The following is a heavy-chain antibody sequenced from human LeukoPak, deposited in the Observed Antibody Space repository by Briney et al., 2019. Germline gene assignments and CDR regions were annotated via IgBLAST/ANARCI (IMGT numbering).Heavy chain of an antibody. V-gene: IGHV3-30*03. CDR2: ISYDGSNK. CDR1: GFTFSSHV. D-gene: IGHD5-12*01. Sequence: GRSLRLSCAASGFTFSSHVMHWVRQAPGKGRGGVAVISYDGSNKYYADSVKGRFTISRDNSKTTLYLQMNSRRGEDTAVYYCARATKAFDYWGQGTLVTVSS. J-gene: IGHJ4*02. CDR3: ARATKAFDY.